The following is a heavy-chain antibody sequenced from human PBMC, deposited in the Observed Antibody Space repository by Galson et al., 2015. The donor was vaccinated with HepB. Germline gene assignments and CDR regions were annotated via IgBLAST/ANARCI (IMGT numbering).Heavy chain of an antibody. V-gene: IGHV1-2*04. CDR2: INPNSGGT. J-gene: IGHJ5*02. Sequence: SVKVSCKASGYTFTGYYMHWVRQAPGQGLEWMGWINPNSGGTNYAQKFQGWVTMTRDTSISTAYMELSRLRSDDTAVYYCARGYYGSGSYYNGRFLSWFDPWGQGTLVTVSS. D-gene: IGHD3-10*01. CDR1: GYTFTGYY. CDR3: ARGYYGSGSYYNGRFLSWFDP.